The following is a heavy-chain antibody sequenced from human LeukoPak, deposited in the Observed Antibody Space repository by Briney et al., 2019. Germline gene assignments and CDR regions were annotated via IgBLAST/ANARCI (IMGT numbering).Heavy chain of an antibody. CDR3: ARDPGGSYYYYGMDV. J-gene: IGHJ6*02. Sequence: GGSLRLSCAASGFTFNTFTMNWDRRAPGKGLEWVSSITSSSSYIYYADSVKGRFTISRDNTKKSLYLEMNSLRAEDTAVYYCARDPGGSYYYYGMDVWGQGTTVTVSS. D-gene: IGHD1-26*01. CDR1: GFTFNTFT. CDR2: ITSSSSYI. V-gene: IGHV3-21*01.